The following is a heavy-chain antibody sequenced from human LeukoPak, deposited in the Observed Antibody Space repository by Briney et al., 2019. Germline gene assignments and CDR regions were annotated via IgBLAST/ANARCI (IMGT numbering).Heavy chain of an antibody. CDR1: GFTFSSYA. J-gene: IGHJ4*02. CDR3: AKDKIVVVPAAIRAFDY. CDR2: ISYDGSNK. V-gene: IGHV3-30-3*01. D-gene: IGHD2-2*02. Sequence: GGSLRLSCAASGFTFSSYAMHWVRQAPGKGLEWVAVISYDGSNKYYADSVKGRFTISRDNSKNTLYLQMNSLRAEDTAVYYCAKDKIVVVPAAIRAFDYWGQGTLVTVSS.